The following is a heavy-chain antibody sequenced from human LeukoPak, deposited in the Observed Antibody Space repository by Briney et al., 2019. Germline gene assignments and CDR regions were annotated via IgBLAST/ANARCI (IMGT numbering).Heavy chain of an antibody. V-gene: IGHV1-69*13. CDR1: GGTFSSYA. D-gene: IGHD6-13*01. CDR2: IIPIFGTA. CDR3: ARDLSFTGYSSSWVGYNWFDP. J-gene: IGHJ5*02. Sequence: GASVKVSCKASGGTFSSYAISWVRQAPGQGLEWMGGIIPIFGTANYAQKFQGRVTITADESTSTAYMEPSSLRSEDTAVYYCARDLSFTGYSSSWVGYNWFDPWGQGTLVTVSS.